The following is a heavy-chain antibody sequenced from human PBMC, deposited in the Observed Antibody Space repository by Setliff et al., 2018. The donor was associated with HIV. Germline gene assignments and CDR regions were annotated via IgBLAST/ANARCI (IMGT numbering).Heavy chain of an antibody. CDR2: ISTYNGNT. D-gene: IGHD6-19*01. J-gene: IGHJ4*02. CDR1: GYTFTNYG. CDR3: AVAATVVNGGGYFDY. Sequence: GASVKVSCKASGYTFTNYGINWVRQAPGQGPEWMGWISTYNGNTSNTQNLQGRVTMTTDTSTNTAYMELSSLRSEDTAVYYCAVAATVVNGGGYFDYWGQGTLVTVSS. V-gene: IGHV1-18*01.